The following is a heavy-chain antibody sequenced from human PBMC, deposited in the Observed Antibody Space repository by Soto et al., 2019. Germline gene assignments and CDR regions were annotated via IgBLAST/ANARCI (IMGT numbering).Heavy chain of an antibody. V-gene: IGHV4-38-2*01. J-gene: IGHJ4*02. CDR1: GYSISSGYY. CDR3: ARGRGYSYGYPFDY. Sequence: SETLSLTCAVSGYSISSGYYWGWIRQPPGKGLEWIGSIYHGGSTYYNPSLKSRVTLSVYTSKNHFSLKLSSVTAEDTAIYSCARGRGYSYGYPFDYWGQGTLVTVSS. D-gene: IGHD5-18*01. CDR2: IYHGGST.